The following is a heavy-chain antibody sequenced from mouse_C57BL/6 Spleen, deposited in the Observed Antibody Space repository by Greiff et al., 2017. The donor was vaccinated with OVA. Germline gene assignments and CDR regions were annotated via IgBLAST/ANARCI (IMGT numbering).Heavy chain of an antibody. Sequence: VQLQESGAELVKPGASVKISCKASGYAFSSYWMNWVKQRPGKGLEWIGQIYPGDGDTNYNGKFKGKATLTADKSSSTAYMQLSSLTSEDSAVYFCARGYYGSSYHFDVWGTGTTVTVSS. CDR1: GYAFSSYW. V-gene: IGHV1-80*01. J-gene: IGHJ1*03. CDR2: IYPGDGDT. CDR3: ARGYYGSSYHFDV. D-gene: IGHD1-1*01.